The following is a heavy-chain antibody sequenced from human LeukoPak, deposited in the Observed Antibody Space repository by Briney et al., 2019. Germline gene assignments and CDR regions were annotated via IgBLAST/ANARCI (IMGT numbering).Heavy chain of an antibody. J-gene: IGHJ4*02. Sequence: SETLSLTCSVSGGSISSGDHYWTWIRQPTEGGLEWMGFITLYSDTTSYNPSLKSRLMISIDTSKNQFSLTLTSVTAADTAVYFCARGFGYDFADYWGQGILVTVSS. CDR2: ITLYSDTT. D-gene: IGHD2-2*01. V-gene: IGHV4-30-4*01. CDR3: ARGFGYDFADY. CDR1: GGSISSGDHY.